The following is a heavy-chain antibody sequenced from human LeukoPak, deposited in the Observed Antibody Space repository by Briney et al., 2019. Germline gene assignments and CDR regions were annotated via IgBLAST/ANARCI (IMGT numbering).Heavy chain of an antibody. V-gene: IGHV1-3*01. CDR2: ISAGNGNT. D-gene: IGHD3-10*01. CDR3: ARDLSGYFVY. J-gene: IGHJ4*02. Sequence: ASVNVTIKASGYTFNSYAINWMRQALGQRLEWMGWISAGNGNTNYTQKLQGRVTITRDTTASTAYMELSSLRSEDTAVYYCARDLSGYFVYWGQGTLVTVSS. CDR1: GYTFNSYA.